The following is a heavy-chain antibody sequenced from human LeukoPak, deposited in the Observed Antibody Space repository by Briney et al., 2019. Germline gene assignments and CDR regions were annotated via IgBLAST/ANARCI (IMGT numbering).Heavy chain of an antibody. J-gene: IGHJ4*02. CDR3: AREGYYDSSGYPPTGFDY. Sequence: SETLSLTCTVSGGSISSSSYYWGWIRQPPGKGLEWIGSNSGSTYYNPSLKSRVTISVDTSKNQFSLKLSSVTAADTAVYYCAREGYYDSSGYPPTGFDYWGQGTLVTVSS. V-gene: IGHV4-39*02. CDR1: GGSISSSSYY. D-gene: IGHD3-22*01. CDR2: NSGST.